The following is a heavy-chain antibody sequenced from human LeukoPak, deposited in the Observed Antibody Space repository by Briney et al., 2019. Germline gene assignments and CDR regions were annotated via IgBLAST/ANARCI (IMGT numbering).Heavy chain of an antibody. CDR1: GYTFTGYY. CDR2: INPNSGGT. CDR3: ARGRGWYDSSGYYGYYFDS. V-gene: IGHV1-2*02. D-gene: IGHD3-22*01. Sequence: ASVKVSCKASGYTFTGYYMHWVRQAPGQGLEWMGWINPNSGGTNYAQKFQGRVTMTRDTSISTAYMELSRLRSDDTAVYYCARGRGWYDSSGYYGYYFDSWAREPWSPSPQ. J-gene: IGHJ4*02.